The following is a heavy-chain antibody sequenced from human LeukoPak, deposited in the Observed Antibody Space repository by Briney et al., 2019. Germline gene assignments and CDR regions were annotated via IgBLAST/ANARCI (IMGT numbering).Heavy chain of an antibody. D-gene: IGHD5-18*01. V-gene: IGHV3-23*01. CDR2: ISDSGGRT. Sequence: GGSLRLSCAASGFTFSSYGMTWVRQAPGKGLEWVSAISDSGGRTFHADSVKGRFTISRDNSKNTLYLQINSLRAGDTAVYYCAKDSYDDSIWGQGTLVTVSS. CDR1: GFTFSSYG. J-gene: IGHJ1*01. CDR3: AKDSYDDSI.